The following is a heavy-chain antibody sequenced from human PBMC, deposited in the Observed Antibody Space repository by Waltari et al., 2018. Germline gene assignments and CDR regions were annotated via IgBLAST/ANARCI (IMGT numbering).Heavy chain of an antibody. CDR1: GFTFDNFA. D-gene: IGHD3-16*01. CDR3: AKGPGGLRAADK. CDR2: ISGSGDST. J-gene: IGHJ4*02. V-gene: IGHV3-23*04. Sequence: EVQLVESGGGLVQPGGSLRVSCAASGFTFDNFAMTWVGQAPGKGLEWVSGISGSGDSTYYADSVKGRFTISRDNSKNTLYLQMSSLRADDTAVYYCAKGPGGLRAADKWGQGTLVTVSS.